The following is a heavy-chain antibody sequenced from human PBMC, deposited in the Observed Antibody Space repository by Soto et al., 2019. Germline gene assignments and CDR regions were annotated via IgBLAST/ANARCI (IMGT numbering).Heavy chain of an antibody. J-gene: IGHJ3*02. CDR1: GFTFSSYG. Sequence: GGSLRLSCAASGFTFSSYGMHWVRPAPGKGLEWVAVIWYDGSNKYYADSVKGRFTISRDNSKNTLYLQMNSLRAEDTAVYYCANIAAAGTGDADAFDIWGQGTMVTVSS. D-gene: IGHD6-13*01. CDR3: ANIAAAGTGDADAFDI. CDR2: IWYDGSNK. V-gene: IGHV3-33*06.